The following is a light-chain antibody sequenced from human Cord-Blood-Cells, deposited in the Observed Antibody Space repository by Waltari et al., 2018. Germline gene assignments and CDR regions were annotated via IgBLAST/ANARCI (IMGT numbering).Light chain of an antibody. Sequence: DIVMTQSPDSLAVSLGERATIHCKSSQSVLYSSNNKNYLAWYQQKPGQPPKLLIYWASTRESGVPHRFSGSGSGTDFTLSISSVQAEDVAVYYCQQDYSPPTFGQGTKVEIK. CDR1: QSVLYSSNNKNY. V-gene: IGKV4-1*01. CDR2: WAS. CDR3: QQDYSPPT. J-gene: IGKJ1*01.